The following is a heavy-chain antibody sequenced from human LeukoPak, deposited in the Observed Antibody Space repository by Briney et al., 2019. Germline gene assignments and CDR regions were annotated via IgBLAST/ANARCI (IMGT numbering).Heavy chain of an antibody. V-gene: IGHV1-46*01. CDR2: INPTGGST. J-gene: IGHJ4*02. Sequence: ASVKVSCKASGYTFTSHYMHWGRQAPGQGLEWMGIINPTGGSTSYAQKFQGRVTMTRDTSTSTVYMELSSLRSEDTAVYYCARDLTGTTFLDYWGQGTLVTVSS. CDR1: GYTFTSHY. D-gene: IGHD1-7*01. CDR3: ARDLTGTTFLDY.